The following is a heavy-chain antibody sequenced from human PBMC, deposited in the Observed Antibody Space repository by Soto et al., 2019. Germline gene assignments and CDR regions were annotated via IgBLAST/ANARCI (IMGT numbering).Heavy chain of an antibody. CDR3: ARDQVVVVVAATPLTDDYGMDV. CDR2: ISYDGSNK. D-gene: IGHD2-15*01. CDR1: GFTFSSYA. J-gene: IGHJ6*02. Sequence: VQLVESGGGVVQPGRSLRLSCAASGFTFSSYAMHWVRQAPGKGLEWVAVISYDGSNKYYADSVKGRFTISRDNSKNTLYLQMNSLRAEDTAVYYCARDQVVVVVAATPLTDDYGMDVWGQGTTVTVSS. V-gene: IGHV3-30-3*01.